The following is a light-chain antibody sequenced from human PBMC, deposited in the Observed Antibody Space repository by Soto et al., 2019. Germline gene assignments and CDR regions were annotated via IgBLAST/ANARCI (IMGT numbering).Light chain of an antibody. CDR1: QNIRSR. V-gene: IGKV1-5*01. CDR3: QQSYSTPWT. CDR2: DAS. J-gene: IGKJ1*01. Sequence: DFRMTQSPSTLSASVGDRVTITCRASQNIRSRLAWFQQKPGKAPKLLIYDASSLESGVPQRFSGSGSGTEFTLTISSLQTDDFSTYYCQQSYSTPWTFGQGTKVDIK.